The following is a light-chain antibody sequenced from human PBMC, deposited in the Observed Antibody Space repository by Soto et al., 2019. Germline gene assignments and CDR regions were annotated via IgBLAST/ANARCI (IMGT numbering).Light chain of an antibody. CDR3: GTWDSSLSAWV. Sequence: QSVLTQPPSVSAAPGQKVTISCSGSSSNIGNNYVSWYQQLQGTAPKLLIYENNKRPSGIPDRFSGSKSGTSATLGITGLQTGDEADYYCGTWDSSLSAWVFGGVTKLTVL. CDR1: SSNIGNNY. CDR2: ENN. V-gene: IGLV1-51*02. J-gene: IGLJ3*02.